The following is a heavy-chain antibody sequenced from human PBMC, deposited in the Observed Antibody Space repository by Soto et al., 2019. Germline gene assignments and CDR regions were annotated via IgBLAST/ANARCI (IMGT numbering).Heavy chain of an antibody. J-gene: IGHJ4*02. CDR1: GFTFSSYG. D-gene: IGHD3-22*01. V-gene: IGHV3-30*18. Sequence: QVQLVESGGGVVQPGRSLRLSCAASGFTFSSYGMHWVRQAPGKGLEWVAVISYDGSNNYYADSVKGRFTISRDNSKNTLYLQMNSLRAEDTAVYYCAKESVVVITDYWGQGTLVTVSS. CDR2: ISYDGSNN. CDR3: AKESVVVITDY.